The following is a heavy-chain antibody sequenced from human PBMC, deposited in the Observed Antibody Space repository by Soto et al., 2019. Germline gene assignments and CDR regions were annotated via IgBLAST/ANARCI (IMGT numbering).Heavy chain of an antibody. V-gene: IGHV4-34*01. CDR1: GGSFSGYY. CDR3: ARRQYMDF. J-gene: IGHJ6*04. CDR2: INHSGST. Sequence: PSETLSLTCAVSGGSFSGYYWSWIRQPPGKGLEWIGEINHSGSTNYNPSLKSRVTISVDTSKNQFSLKLSFVTAADTSVYYCARRQYMDFWGKGSIVTVSS.